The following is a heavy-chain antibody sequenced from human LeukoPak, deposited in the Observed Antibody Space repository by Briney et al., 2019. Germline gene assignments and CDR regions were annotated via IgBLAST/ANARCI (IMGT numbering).Heavy chain of an antibody. CDR1: GGSISSYY. V-gene: IGHV4-59*01. Sequence: PSETLSLTCTVSGGSISSYYWSWLRQPPGKGLECIGYVYYSGSTSYNPSLKSRVTISVDTSKNQFSLNLRSVTAADTAVYYCARADSWSGNYRLFNYWGQGTLATVSS. CDR3: ARADSWSGNYRLFNY. J-gene: IGHJ4*02. CDR2: VYYSGST. D-gene: IGHD3-3*01.